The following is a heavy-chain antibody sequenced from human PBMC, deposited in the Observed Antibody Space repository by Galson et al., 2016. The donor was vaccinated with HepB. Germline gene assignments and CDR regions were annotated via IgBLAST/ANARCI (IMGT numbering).Heavy chain of an antibody. CDR3: VTERGGTGFDI. CDR1: GGTFNNYG. CDR2: IIPAYGLE. V-gene: IGHV1-69*13. J-gene: IGHJ3*02. D-gene: IGHD3/OR15-3a*01. Sequence: SVKVSCKASGGTFNNYGINWLRQAPGQSLEWMGGIIPAYGLEDPAKSFQGRVTLTADESKSTAYLALRGLRSDETAVYYCVTERGGTGFDIWGQGTMVTVSS.